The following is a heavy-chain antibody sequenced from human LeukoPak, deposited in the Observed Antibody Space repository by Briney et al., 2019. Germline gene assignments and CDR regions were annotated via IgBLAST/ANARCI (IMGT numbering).Heavy chain of an antibody. CDR1: GYTFTTYN. V-gene: IGHV1-18*01. CDR2: ISGYNGNT. Sequence: ASVKVSCKASGYTFTTYNINWVRQAPGQGLEWMGWISGYNGNTNYAQKLQGRVTITTDTSTSTAYMELRSLKSDDKAVYYCASLKNYYDSSGYLVTDAFDIWGQGTMVTVSS. J-gene: IGHJ3*02. CDR3: ASLKNYYDSSGYLVTDAFDI. D-gene: IGHD3-22*01.